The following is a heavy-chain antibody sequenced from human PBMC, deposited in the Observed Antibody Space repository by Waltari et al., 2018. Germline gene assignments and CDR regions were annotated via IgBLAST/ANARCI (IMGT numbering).Heavy chain of an antibody. CDR2: ISMSGNII. V-gene: IGHV3-21*01. Sequence: EVSLVESGGKVVKPGGSLRLSCATSGLFFNNFGLNWFRQAPGKGLEWVATISMSGNIIYYGQSVEGRFTISRDNAKKSVFLQMNSLRADDTATYYCARSRRGDYYDPSSHWGQGTLVTVSS. CDR1: GLFFNNFG. CDR3: ARSRRGDYYDPSSH. D-gene: IGHD3-16*01. J-gene: IGHJ4*02.